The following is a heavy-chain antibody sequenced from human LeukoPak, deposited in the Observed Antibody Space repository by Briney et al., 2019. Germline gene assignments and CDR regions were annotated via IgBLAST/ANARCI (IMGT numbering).Heavy chain of an antibody. CDR2: FSSGSSFI. D-gene: IGHD3-22*01. CDR1: GFIFSTYS. CDR3: ARESSGYFY. V-gene: IGHV3-21*01. Sequence: GGSLRLSCAASGFIFSTYSMNWVRQAPEKGLEWVSSFSSGSSFIYYADSVKGRFTISRDNAKNSLFLQMNSLRAEDTAVNYCARESSGYFYWGQGTLVTVSS. J-gene: IGHJ4*02.